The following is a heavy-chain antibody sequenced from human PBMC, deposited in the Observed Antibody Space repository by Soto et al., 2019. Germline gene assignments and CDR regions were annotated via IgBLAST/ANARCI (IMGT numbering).Heavy chain of an antibody. CDR2: ISDDGDIT. Sequence: EVQLLESGGGLVQPGGSLRLSCGASGFTFSDNAMTWVRQAPGKGLEWVSSISDDGDITYYADSVKGRFTISRDNSKNTLFLQMSSLGAEDTAVYYCAKSLSTAVNYGLDVWGQGTSFTVSS. CDR1: GFTFSDNA. J-gene: IGHJ6*02. D-gene: IGHD2-2*01. CDR3: AKSLSTAVNYGLDV. V-gene: IGHV3-23*01.